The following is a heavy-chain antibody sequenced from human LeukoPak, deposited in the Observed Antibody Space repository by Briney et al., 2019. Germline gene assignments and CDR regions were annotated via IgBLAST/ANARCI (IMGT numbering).Heavy chain of an antibody. J-gene: IGHJ4*02. Sequence: SETLSLTCTVSGDSISSSRSYWGWIRQPPGKGLEWIGSIYYSGSTYYNTSLKSRVTISVDTSMNQFSLNLNSVTAADTAVYYCAREENVWGQGTLVTVSS. CDR2: IYYSGST. CDR1: GDSISSSRSY. CDR3: AREENV. V-gene: IGHV4-39*07.